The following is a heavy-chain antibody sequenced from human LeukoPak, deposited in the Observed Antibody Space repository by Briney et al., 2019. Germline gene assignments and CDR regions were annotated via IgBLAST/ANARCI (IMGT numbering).Heavy chain of an antibody. CDR3: ARGPPTVPGWFDP. CDR1: GGTFSSYA. Sequence: ASVKVSCKASGGTFSSYAISWVRQAPGQGLEWMGGIIPIFGTANYAQKFQGRVTITADKSTSTAYMELSSLRSEDTAVYYCARGPPTVPGWFDPWGQGTLVTVSS. D-gene: IGHD4-17*01. V-gene: IGHV1-69*06. CDR2: IIPIFGTA. J-gene: IGHJ5*02.